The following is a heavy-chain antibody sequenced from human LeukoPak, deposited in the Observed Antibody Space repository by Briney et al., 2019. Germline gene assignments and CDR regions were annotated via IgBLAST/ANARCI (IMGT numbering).Heavy chain of an antibody. CDR2: ISWNSGSI. Sequence: GGTLRLSCAASGFTFDDYAMHWVRQAPEKGLEWVSGISWNSGSIGYADSVQGRFTISRDNTKNILYLQMSSLRAEDMALYYCAKDTGSGSYYKFFYMDVWGKGTTVIVSS. J-gene: IGHJ6*03. CDR1: GFTFDDYA. D-gene: IGHD3-10*01. CDR3: AKDTGSGSYYKFFYMDV. V-gene: IGHV3-9*03.